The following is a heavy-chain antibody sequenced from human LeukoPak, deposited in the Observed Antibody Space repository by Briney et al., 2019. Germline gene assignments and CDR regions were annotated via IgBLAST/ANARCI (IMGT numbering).Heavy chain of an antibody. CDR3: AKMLGIRYFDY. CDR1: GFTVSSNY. J-gene: IGHJ4*02. D-gene: IGHD7-27*01. Sequence: GGSLRLSCAASGFTVSSNYMSWVRQAPGKGLEWVSVIYSGGSTYYADSVKGRFTISRDNSKNTLYLQMNSLRAEDTAVYYCAKMLGIRYFDYWGQGTLVTVSS. V-gene: IGHV3-53*01. CDR2: IYSGGST.